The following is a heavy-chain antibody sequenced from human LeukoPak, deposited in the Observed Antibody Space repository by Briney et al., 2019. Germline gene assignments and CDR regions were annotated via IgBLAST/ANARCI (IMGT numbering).Heavy chain of an antibody. J-gene: IGHJ3*02. D-gene: IGHD2-21*02. Sequence: PGGSLRLSCAASGFTFSDYNMRWIRQAPGKGLEWVSSISRSGSTKYYADSVKGRFTISRDNAKNSLFLQMNSLRVEDTAVYYCAKGYRVTRAAFDIWGQGTMVTVSS. CDR3: AKGYRVTRAAFDI. V-gene: IGHV3-11*01. CDR2: ISRSGSTK. CDR1: GFTFSDYN.